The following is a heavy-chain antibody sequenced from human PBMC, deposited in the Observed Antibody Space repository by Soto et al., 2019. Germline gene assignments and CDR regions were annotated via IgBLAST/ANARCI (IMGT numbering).Heavy chain of an antibody. CDR1: GFTFSSYG. V-gene: IGHV3-30*18. Sequence: QVQLVESGGGVVQPGRSLRLSCAASGFTFSSYGMHWVRQAPGKGLEWVAVISYDGSNKYYADSVKGRFTISRDNSKNTLYLQMNILRAEDTAVYYCAKDLFGGVIVPNYYYYYMDVWGEGTTVTVSS. J-gene: IGHJ6*03. D-gene: IGHD3-16*02. CDR2: ISYDGSNK. CDR3: AKDLFGGVIVPNYYYYYMDV.